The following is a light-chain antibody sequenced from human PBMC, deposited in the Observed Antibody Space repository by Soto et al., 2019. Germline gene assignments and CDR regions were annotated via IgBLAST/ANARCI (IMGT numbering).Light chain of an antibody. J-gene: IGKJ4*01. V-gene: IGKV3-15*01. CDR1: QSVSSD. CDR2: DAY. CDR3: QQYNKWPLT. Sequence: EIVMSQFPVTLSVSPGERATLSCRASQSVSSDSAWYQQKPGQAPRLLIYDAYTRATGVPARFSGSGSGTEFTLTIGSLQSEDFAVYYCQQYNKWPLTFGGGTKVQIK.